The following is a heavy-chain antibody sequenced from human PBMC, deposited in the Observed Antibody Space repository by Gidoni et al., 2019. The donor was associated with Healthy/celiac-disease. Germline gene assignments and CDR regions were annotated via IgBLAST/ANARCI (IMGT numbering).Heavy chain of an antibody. D-gene: IGHD6-13*01. V-gene: IGHV1-46*04. CDR1: GSTFTSYY. CDR2: SNPSGGRT. Sequence: QVQLVQSGAEVKKPGASVTVSCMASGSTFTSYYMPWVRQAPGQWLEWMGISNPSGGRTSYAQKLKGRVTMTRDTSTSTGYMELSSPRSEDTAGYYGARGFEQEQQLVQGYWGQGTLVTVSS. CDR3: ARGFEQEQQLVQGY. J-gene: IGHJ4*02.